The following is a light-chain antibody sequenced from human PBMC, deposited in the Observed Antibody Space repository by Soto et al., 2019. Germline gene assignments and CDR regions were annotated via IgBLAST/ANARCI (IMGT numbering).Light chain of an antibody. V-gene: IGKV1-39*01. J-gene: IGKJ1*01. Sequence: DIQMTQSPASLSASVGDRVTITCRASQSISSYLNWYQQKPGKAPKLLIYAASSLHSGHPSRFSGSGYGTEYTLNSSHLHPEVCAADYCQHSYSTPRTFGQGTKVEIK. CDR1: QSISSY. CDR3: QHSYSTPRT. CDR2: AAS.